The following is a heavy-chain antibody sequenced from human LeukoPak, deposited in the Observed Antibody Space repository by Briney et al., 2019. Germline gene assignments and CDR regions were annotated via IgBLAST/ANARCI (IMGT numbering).Heavy chain of an antibody. CDR2: ISAYNGNT. J-gene: IGHJ3*02. V-gene: IGHV1-18*01. Sequence: EASVKVSCKASGYTFTSYGISWVRQAPGQGLEWMGWISAYNGNTNYAQKLQGRVTMTTDTSTSTAYMELRSLRSDDTAVYYCARDQMREWELLRRGAFDIWGQGTMVTVSS. CDR1: GYTFTSYG. CDR3: ARDQMREWELLRRGAFDI. D-gene: IGHD1-26*01.